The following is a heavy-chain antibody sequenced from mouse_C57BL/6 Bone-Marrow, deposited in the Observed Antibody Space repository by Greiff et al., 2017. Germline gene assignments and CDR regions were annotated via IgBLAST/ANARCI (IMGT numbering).Heavy chain of an antibody. V-gene: IGHV5-6*02. J-gene: IGHJ4*01. CDR1: GFTFSSYG. CDR3: ARPQGYAMDY. CDR2: ISSGGSYT. Sequence: EVMLVESGGDLVKPGGSLKLSCAASGFTFSSYGMSWARQTPDKRLEWVATISSGGSYTYYPDSVKGRFTISRDNAKNTLYLQMSSLKSEDTAMYYCARPQGYAMDYWGQGTSVTVSS.